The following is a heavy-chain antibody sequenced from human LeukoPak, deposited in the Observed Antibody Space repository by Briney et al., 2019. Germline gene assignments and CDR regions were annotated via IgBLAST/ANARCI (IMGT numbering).Heavy chain of an antibody. CDR3: ARDVVPATINQYYYYYMDV. CDR1: GFTFSSYA. CDR2: ISGSGGST. Sequence: GGSLRLSCAASGFTFSSYAMSWVRQAPGKGLEWVSAISGSGGSTYYADSVKGRFTISRDNAKNPLYLQMNSLRVEDTAVYYCARDVVPATINQYYYYYMDVWGKGTTVTVSS. J-gene: IGHJ6*03. V-gene: IGHV3-23*01. D-gene: IGHD2-2*02.